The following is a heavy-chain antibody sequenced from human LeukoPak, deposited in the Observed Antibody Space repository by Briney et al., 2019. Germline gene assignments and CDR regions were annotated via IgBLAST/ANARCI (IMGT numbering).Heavy chain of an antibody. CDR2: IYHSGST. Sequence: SETLSLTCTVSGYSISSGYYWGWIRQPQGKGLEWIGSIYHSGSTYYNPSLKSRVTISVDTSKNQFSLKLSSVTAADTAVYYCARFSSSTSTPFGPWGQGTLVTVSS. CDR3: ARFSSSTSTPFGP. V-gene: IGHV4-38-2*02. CDR1: GYSISSGYY. D-gene: IGHD2-2*01. J-gene: IGHJ5*02.